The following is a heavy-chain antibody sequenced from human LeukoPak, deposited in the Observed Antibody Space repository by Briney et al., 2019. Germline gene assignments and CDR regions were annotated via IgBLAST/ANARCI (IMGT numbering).Heavy chain of an antibody. CDR1: GFTFSSYA. Sequence: GGSLRLSCAASGFTFSSYAMHWVRQAPGKGLEWVAVISYDGSNKYYADSVKGRFTIPRDNSKNTLYLQMNSLRPEDTAVYYCARARSGWYLGQFDYWGQGTLVTVSS. D-gene: IGHD6-19*01. CDR2: ISYDGSNK. J-gene: IGHJ4*02. CDR3: ARARSGWYLGQFDY. V-gene: IGHV3-30*01.